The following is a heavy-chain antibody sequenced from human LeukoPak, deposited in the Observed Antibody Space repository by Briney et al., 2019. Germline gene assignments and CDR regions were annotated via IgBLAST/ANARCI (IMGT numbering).Heavy chain of an antibody. Sequence: ASVKVSCKASGYTFTNYGINWVRLAPGQGLEWMGWISTYNGNTNYAPRLQGRVTMTTDTSTSTAFMELRSLTSDDTAVYFCASDQAGIAVAGRSPAYDYWGQGTLVTVSS. V-gene: IGHV1-18*01. D-gene: IGHD6-13*01. CDR1: GYTFTNYG. CDR3: ASDQAGIAVAGRSPAYDY. J-gene: IGHJ4*02. CDR2: ISTYNGNT.